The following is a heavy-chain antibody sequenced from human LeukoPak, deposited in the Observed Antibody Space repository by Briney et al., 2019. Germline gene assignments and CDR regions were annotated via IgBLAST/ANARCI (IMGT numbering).Heavy chain of an antibody. J-gene: IGHJ4*02. Sequence: GGSLRLSCAASGFTFSSYEMNWVRQAPGKGLEWVSYISSSGSTIYYADSVKGRFTISRDNAENSVFLQMTSLRPEDTAVYYCARGEYHQDGIGYNRFDNWGQGALVTVSS. CDR3: ARGEYHQDGIGYNRFDN. CDR1: GFTFSSYE. CDR2: ISSSGSTI. V-gene: IGHV3-48*03. D-gene: IGHD5-24*01.